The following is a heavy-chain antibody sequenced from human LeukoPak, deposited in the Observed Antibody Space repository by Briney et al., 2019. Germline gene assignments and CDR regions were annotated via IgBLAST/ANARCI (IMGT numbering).Heavy chain of an antibody. Sequence: PGGSLRLSCAASGFSLSSYWMHWVRQAPGKGLIWVSRINSDGTTTSDADSVKGRFTISRDNATNTLYLQMNSLRAEDTAVYYCARDPRVFNSGWYSRVEDYFDYRGQGTLITVSS. CDR1: GFSLSSYW. V-gene: IGHV3-74*01. CDR3: ARDPRVFNSGWYSRVEDYFDY. CDR2: INSDGTTT. J-gene: IGHJ4*02. D-gene: IGHD6-19*01.